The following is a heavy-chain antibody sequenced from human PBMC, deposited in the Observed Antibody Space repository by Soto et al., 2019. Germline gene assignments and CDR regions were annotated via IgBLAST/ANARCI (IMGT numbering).Heavy chain of an antibody. Sequence: EVQLVESGGGLVKPGGSLRLSCAASGFTFSSYSMNWVRQAPGKGLEWVSSISSSSIYIYYADSERGRFTISRDNAKNSLYLQMNSLRAEDTAVYYCARDGDSGPPGYYYYYYGMDVWGQGTTVTVSS. V-gene: IGHV3-21*01. CDR3: ARDGDSGPPGYYYYYYGMDV. J-gene: IGHJ6*02. CDR2: ISSSSIYI. CDR1: GFTFSSYS. D-gene: IGHD5-12*01.